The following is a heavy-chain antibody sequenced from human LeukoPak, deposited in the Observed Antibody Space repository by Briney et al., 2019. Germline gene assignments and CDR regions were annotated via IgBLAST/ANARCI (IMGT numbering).Heavy chain of an antibody. D-gene: IGHD6-13*01. CDR3: ARGRVAAAGTKHYYYYYYMDV. V-gene: IGHV1-2*02. Sequence: SVKVSCKASGYTFTGYYMHWVRQAPGQGLEWMGWINPNSGGTNYAQKFQGRVTMTRDTSISTAYMELSRLRSDDTAVYYCARGRVAAAGTKHYYYYYYMDVWGKGTTVTVSS. CDR2: INPNSGGT. J-gene: IGHJ6*03. CDR1: GYTFTGYY.